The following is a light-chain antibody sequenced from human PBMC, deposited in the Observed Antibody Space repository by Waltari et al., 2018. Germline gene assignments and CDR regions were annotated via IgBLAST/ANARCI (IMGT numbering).Light chain of an antibody. CDR2: DAS. V-gene: IGKV1-12*01. Sequence: DIQMTQSPSSVSASVGDRVTLTCRASQGIASRLAWYQQKPGKAPKLLICDASSLHSGVPSRFSGSGSGTDFTLTIRSLQPEDFATYYCQQVNSFPRTFGQGTKVEVK. J-gene: IGKJ1*01. CDR3: QQVNSFPRT. CDR1: QGIASR.